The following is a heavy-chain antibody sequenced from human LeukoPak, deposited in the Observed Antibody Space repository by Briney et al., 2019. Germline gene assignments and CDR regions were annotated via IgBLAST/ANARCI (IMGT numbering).Heavy chain of an antibody. CDR1: GGTFSTYA. Sequence: ASVKVSCKASGGTFSTYAIHWVRQAPGQGLEWMGGIIPIFTTANYAQKFQGRVTITADKSTSTAYMELSSLRSEDTAVYYCARERKLNFDYWGQGTLVTVSS. CDR2: IIPIFTTA. J-gene: IGHJ4*02. CDR3: ARERKLNFDY. D-gene: IGHD1-14*01. V-gene: IGHV1-69*06.